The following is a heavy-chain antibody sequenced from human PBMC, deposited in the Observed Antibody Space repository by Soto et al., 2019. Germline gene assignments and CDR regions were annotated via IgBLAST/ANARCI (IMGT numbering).Heavy chain of an antibody. CDR1: GYTFTSYG. CDR2: ISAYNGNT. V-gene: IGHV1-18*01. D-gene: IGHD6-13*01. J-gene: IGHJ5*02. Sequence: ASVKVSCKASGYTFTSYGISWVRQAPGQGLEWMGWISAYNGNTNYAQKLQGRVTMTTDTSTSTAYMELRSLRSDDTAVYYCATDGPQPAGSVGWFDPWGQGTLVTVSS. CDR3: ATDGPQPAGSVGWFDP.